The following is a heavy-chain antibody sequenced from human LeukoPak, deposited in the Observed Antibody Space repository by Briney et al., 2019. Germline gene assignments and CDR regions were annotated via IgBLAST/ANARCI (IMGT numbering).Heavy chain of an antibody. CDR3: ARRLGGSGSYYY. J-gene: IGHJ4*02. Sequence: SETLSLTCTVSGDYISSGENYWTWIRQPPGKGLEWIGNIFYSGSTSYNPSLKSRVAISVDMSKNQFSLKLRSVTAADTAVYYCARRLGGSGSYYYWGQGTLVTVSS. D-gene: IGHD3-10*01. V-gene: IGHV4-30-4*01. CDR2: IFYSGST. CDR1: GDYISSGENY.